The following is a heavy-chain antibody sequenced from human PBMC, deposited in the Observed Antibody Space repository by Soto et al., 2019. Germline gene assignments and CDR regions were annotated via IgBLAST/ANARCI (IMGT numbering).Heavy chain of an antibody. D-gene: IGHD3-10*01. Sequence: QVQLVQSGAEVKKPGASVKVSCKASGYTFTSYAMHWVRQAPGQRLEWMGWINAGNGNTKYSQKFQGRVTITRDTSASTAYMELSSLRSEDTAVYYCARDGLRWFGEICSSVCGIDVWGQGTTVTVSS. V-gene: IGHV1-3*01. CDR3: ARDGLRWFGEICSSVCGIDV. J-gene: IGHJ6*01. CDR2: INAGNGNT. CDR1: GYTFTSYA.